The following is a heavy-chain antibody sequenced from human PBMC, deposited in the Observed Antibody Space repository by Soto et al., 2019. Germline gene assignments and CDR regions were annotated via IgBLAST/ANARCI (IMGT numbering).Heavy chain of an antibody. J-gene: IGHJ6*02. CDR1: GGTFGNSA. D-gene: IGHD5-12*01. CDR3: ARDKDRLQLGGNYYYATDV. Sequence: QVQLVQSGAEVREPGSSVTVSCKASGGTFGNSAISWVRQAPGQGLEWMGGIIPIFSTPDYAQKFQGRVTITADESTSTSYMELTSLRSDDTAVYSCARDKDRLQLGGNYYYATDVWGQGTTVTVSS. CDR2: IIPIFSTP. V-gene: IGHV1-69*12.